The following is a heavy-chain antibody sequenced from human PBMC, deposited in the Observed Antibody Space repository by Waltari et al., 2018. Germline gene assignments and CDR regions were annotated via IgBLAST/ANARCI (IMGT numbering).Heavy chain of an antibody. Sequence: QLQESGPGRVKPSESLSLTCTVSGASVSSNSYYWGWIRQSPGKGLEWIGGVLSNGNTYYNPSLKSRVTISVDTSRNQFFLMLTSVTAADTAVYFCVRPPHCRGATCTALWGQGTLVSVSS. CDR3: VRPPHCRGATCTAL. CDR2: VLSNGNT. V-gene: IGHV4-39*01. CDR1: GASVSSNSYY. J-gene: IGHJ4*02. D-gene: IGHD2-15*01.